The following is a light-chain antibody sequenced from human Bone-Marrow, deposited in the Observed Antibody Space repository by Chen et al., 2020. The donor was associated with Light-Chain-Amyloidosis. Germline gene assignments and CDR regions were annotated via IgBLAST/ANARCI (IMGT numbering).Light chain of an antibody. CDR3: EQAKSFPLT. J-gene: IGKJ4*01. V-gene: IGKV1-12*01. CDR1: QSIDSR. CDR2: NAS. Sequence: DIQMTQSPSSVSAPVGDTVTITCRASQSIDSRLAWYQQKAGKVPKLLIYNASRLKSGVPSRFSGSGSGTEFTLTISNLQPEDCATYFCEQAKSFPLTFGGGTRVEIK.